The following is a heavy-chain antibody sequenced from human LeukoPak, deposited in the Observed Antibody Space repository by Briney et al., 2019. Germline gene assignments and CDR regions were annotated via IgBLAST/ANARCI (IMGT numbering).Heavy chain of an antibody. CDR2: ISSTSSYI. J-gene: IGHJ5*02. CDR3: ARVPNWNSVNWFDP. CDR1: GFTFSSYV. Sequence: GGSLRLSCAASGFTFSSYVMHWVRQAPGKGLEWVSSISSTSSYIYYADSVKGRFTISRDNAKNSLYLQMNSLRAEDTAVYYCARVPNWNSVNWFDPWGQGTLVTVSS. D-gene: IGHD1-7*01. V-gene: IGHV3-21*01.